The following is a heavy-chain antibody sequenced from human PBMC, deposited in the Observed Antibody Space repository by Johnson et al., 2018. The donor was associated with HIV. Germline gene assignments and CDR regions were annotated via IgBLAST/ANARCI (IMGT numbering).Heavy chain of an antibody. CDR2: VGTAGDT. J-gene: IGHJ3*02. CDR1: GFTFDDYG. Sequence: VQLVESGGGVVRPVGSLRLSCAASGFTFDDYGMNWVRQAPGKGLEWVAAVGTAGDTFYPGSVKGRFTISREDAKNSLYLQMNSLSAGDTAVYYCARGMYYNFWSGYGIRWDAFDIWGQGTMVTVSS. V-gene: IGHV3-13*01. D-gene: IGHD3-3*01. CDR3: ARGMYYNFWSGYGIRWDAFDI.